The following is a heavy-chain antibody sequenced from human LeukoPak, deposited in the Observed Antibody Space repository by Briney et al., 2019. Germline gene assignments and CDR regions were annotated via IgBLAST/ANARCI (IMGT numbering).Heavy chain of an antibody. V-gene: IGHV3-30*18. CDR3: AKDRYDSSEGWIDY. D-gene: IGHD3-22*01. CDR1: GFTFSSYG. J-gene: IGHJ4*02. CDR2: ISYDGSDK. Sequence: GRSLRLSRAASGFTFSSYGMHWVRQAPGKGLEWVAVISYDGSDKYYADSVKGRFTISRDNSKNTLYLQMNSLRAEDTAVYYCAKDRYDSSEGWIDYWGQGTLVTVSS.